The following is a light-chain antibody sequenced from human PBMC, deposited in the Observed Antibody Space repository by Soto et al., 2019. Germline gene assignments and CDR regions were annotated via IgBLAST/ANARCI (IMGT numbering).Light chain of an antibody. J-gene: IGLJ2*01. CDR2: LNTDGSH. CDR3: QTWGTAIHDAV. CDR1: SGHNNYA. Sequence: QPVLTQSPSASASLGASVKLTCTLSSGHNNYAIAWHQQQPDKGPRYLMKLNTDGSHSKGAGIPDRFSGSSSGAERHLTISSLQSEDEADYYCQTWGTAIHDAVFGGGTKLTVL. V-gene: IGLV4-69*01.